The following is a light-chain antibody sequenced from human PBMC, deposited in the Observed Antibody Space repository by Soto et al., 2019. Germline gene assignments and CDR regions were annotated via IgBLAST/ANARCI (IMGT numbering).Light chain of an antibody. V-gene: IGKV1-5*03. J-gene: IGKJ1*01. CDR3: QQYNNWPKT. CDR2: KAS. Sequence: DIQMTQSPSTLSGSVGDRVTITCRASQTISSWLAWYQQKPGKAPKLLIYKASTLKSGVPSNFSGSGSGTEFTLTISSLQSEDFAVYYCQQYNNWPKTFGQGTKVDIK. CDR1: QTISSW.